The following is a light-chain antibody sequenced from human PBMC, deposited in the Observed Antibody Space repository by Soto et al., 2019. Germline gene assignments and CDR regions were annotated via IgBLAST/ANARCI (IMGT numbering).Light chain of an antibody. J-gene: IGLJ3*02. V-gene: IGLV1-44*01. CDR3: AAWDDSLNVWV. CDR2: SDD. CDR1: SSNIGSNS. Sequence: QSVLTQPPSASGTPGQTVTISCSGSSSNIGSNSVNWYQQLPGAAPSLLIYSDDQRPSGVPDRFSGSKSGTSASLAISGLQSEDEADYYCAAWDDSLNVWVFGGGTKLTVL.